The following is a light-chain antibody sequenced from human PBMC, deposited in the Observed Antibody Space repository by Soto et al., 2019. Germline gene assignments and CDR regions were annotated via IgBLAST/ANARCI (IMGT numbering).Light chain of an antibody. Sequence: QSALTQPASVSGSPGQSITISCTGTSSDVGSYNLVSWYQQHPGKAPKLMIYEGSKRPSGVSNRFSGSKSGNTASLTISGLQAEDEADYYCQSHDSSLSAYVFGTGTKVTVL. V-gene: IGLV2-14*02. J-gene: IGLJ1*01. CDR1: SSDVGSYNL. CDR3: QSHDSSLSAYV. CDR2: EGS.